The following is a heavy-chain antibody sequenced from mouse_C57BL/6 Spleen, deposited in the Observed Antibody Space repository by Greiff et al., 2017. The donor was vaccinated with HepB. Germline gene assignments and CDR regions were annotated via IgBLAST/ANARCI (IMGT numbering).Heavy chain of an antibody. J-gene: IGHJ2*01. Sequence: QVQLQQSGAELVKPGASVKISCKASGYAFSSYWMNWVKQRPGKGLEWIGQIYPGDGDTNYNGKFKGKATLTADKSSSTAYMQLSSLTSEDSAVYVCARSRAMVTTYFDYWGQGTTLTVSS. CDR1: GYAFSSYW. V-gene: IGHV1-80*01. CDR3: ARSRAMVTTYFDY. D-gene: IGHD2-2*01. CDR2: IYPGDGDT.